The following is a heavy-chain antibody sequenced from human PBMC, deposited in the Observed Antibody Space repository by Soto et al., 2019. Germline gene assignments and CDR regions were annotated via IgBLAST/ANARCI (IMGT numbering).Heavy chain of an antibody. CDR1: GFTFSSYA. J-gene: IGHJ5*02. V-gene: IGHV3-23*01. CDR2: ISGRGGST. Sequence: GGSLRLSCAASGFTFSSYAMSWVRQAPGKGLEWVSVISGRGGSTYYADPVKGRFTISRANPRNPLYLQMNSLRAEDTAVYYCAKGSGYYYDNSGSNWFDPWGQGTLVTVSS. CDR3: AKGSGYYYDNSGSNWFDP. D-gene: IGHD3-22*01.